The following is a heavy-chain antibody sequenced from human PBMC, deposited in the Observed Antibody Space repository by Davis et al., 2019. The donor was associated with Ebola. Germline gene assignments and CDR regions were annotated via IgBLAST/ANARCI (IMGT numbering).Heavy chain of an antibody. CDR2: INPNSGGT. J-gene: IGHJ6*02. D-gene: IGHD6-13*01. CDR1: GGTFSSYA. Sequence: ASVKVSCKASGGTFSSYAISWVRQAPGQGLEWMGWINPNSGGTNYAQKFQGRVTMTRDTSISTAYMELSRLRSDDTAVYYCAMKSSTKYYYYYGMDVWGQGTTVTVSS. V-gene: IGHV1-2*02. CDR3: AMKSSTKYYYYYGMDV.